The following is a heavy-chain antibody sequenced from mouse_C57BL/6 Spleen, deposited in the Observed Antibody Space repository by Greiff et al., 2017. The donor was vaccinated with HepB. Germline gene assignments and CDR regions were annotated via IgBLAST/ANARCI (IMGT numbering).Heavy chain of an antibody. Sequence: QVQLQQPGAELVKPGASVKMSCKASGYTFTSYWITWVKQRPGQGLEWIGDIYPGSGSTNYNEKFKSKATLTVDTSSSTAYMQLSSLTSEDSAVYYCAREVDSSGYPDYWGQGTTLTVSS. CDR2: IYPGSGST. D-gene: IGHD3-2*02. J-gene: IGHJ2*01. CDR1: GYTFTSYW. V-gene: IGHV1-55*01. CDR3: AREVDSSGYPDY.